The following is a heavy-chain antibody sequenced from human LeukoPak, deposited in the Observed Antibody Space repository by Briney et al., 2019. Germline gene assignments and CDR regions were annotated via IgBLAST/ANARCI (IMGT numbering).Heavy chain of an antibody. CDR1: GFTFSSYS. CDR3: ARARSLTMIKPEKDAFDI. J-gene: IGHJ3*02. D-gene: IGHD3-22*01. Sequence: SGGSLRLSCAASGFTFSSYSMNWVRQAPGKGLEWVSSISSSSSYIYYADSVKGRFTISRDNAKNSLYLQVNSLRAEDTAVYYCARARSLTMIKPEKDAFDIWGQGTMVTVSS. V-gene: IGHV3-21*01. CDR2: ISSSSSYI.